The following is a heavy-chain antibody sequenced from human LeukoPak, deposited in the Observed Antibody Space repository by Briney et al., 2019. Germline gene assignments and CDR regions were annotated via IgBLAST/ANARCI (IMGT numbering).Heavy chain of an antibody. Sequence: PGGSLRLSCAASGFTFSSYGMHWVRQAPGKGLEWVALIWYDGSNKYYADSVKGRLTISRDNSKNTLYLQMNSLRAEDTAVYYCARGRDGSQSPIDYWGQGTLVTVSS. CDR1: GFTFSSYG. D-gene: IGHD5-24*01. CDR3: ARGRDGSQSPIDY. V-gene: IGHV3-33*01. J-gene: IGHJ4*02. CDR2: IWYDGSNK.